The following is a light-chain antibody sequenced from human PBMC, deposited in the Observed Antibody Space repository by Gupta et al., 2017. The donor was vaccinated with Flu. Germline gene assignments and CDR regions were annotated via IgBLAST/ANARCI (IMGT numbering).Light chain of an antibody. CDR1: QSVSSY. J-gene: IGKJ4*01. CDR2: DAS. V-gene: IGKV3-11*01. Sequence: PAALSLSPGERATLSFRASQSVSSYLAWYQQKPGQAPRLLIYDASNRATGIPARFSGSGSGTDFTLTISSLEPEDFAVYYCQQRSNWPLTFGGGTKVEIK. CDR3: QQRSNWPLT.